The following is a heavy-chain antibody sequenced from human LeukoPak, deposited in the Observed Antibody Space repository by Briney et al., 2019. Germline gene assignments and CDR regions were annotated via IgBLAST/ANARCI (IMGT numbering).Heavy chain of an antibody. D-gene: IGHD6-6*01. V-gene: IGHV4-4*09. J-gene: IGHJ4*02. CDR2: IYISGT. Sequence: SETLSLTCTVSGGSISSYYWSWIRQPPGKGLGWIGYIYISGTNYNPSLKSRVTISVDTSKNQFSLKLSSVTAADTAVYYCARHRDSSSWGGFDSWGQGTLVTVSS. CDR3: ARHRDSSSWGGFDS. CDR1: GGSISSYY.